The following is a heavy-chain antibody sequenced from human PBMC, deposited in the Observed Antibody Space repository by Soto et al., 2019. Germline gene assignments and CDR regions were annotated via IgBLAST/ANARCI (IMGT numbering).Heavy chain of an antibody. D-gene: IGHD2-21*02. CDR1: GLTFSSYW. J-gene: IGHJ4*02. CDR2: INSDGSST. CDR3: VLSYMVTTDY. Sequence: EVPLVESGGGLVQPGGSLRLSCAASGLTFSSYWMHWVRQAPGKGLVWVSRINSDGSSTNYADSVKGRFTISRDNAKNTLYLQMNSLRAEDTAVYYCVLSYMVTTDYWGQGTLVTVSS. V-gene: IGHV3-74*01.